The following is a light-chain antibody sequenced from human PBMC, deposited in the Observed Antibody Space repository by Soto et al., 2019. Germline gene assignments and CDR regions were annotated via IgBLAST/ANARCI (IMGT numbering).Light chain of an antibody. CDR1: QTVSSSY. CDR2: GAS. V-gene: IGKV3-20*01. CDR3: QQYGRSPAT. J-gene: IGKJ1*01. Sequence: EIVLTQSPGTLSLSPGEGPTLSCGASQTVSSSYLAWYQQKPGQAPRLLIYGASSRATGMPDWFSGSGSGTDFTLTIRRLEPEDFAVYYCQQYGRSPATFGQGTKVDIK.